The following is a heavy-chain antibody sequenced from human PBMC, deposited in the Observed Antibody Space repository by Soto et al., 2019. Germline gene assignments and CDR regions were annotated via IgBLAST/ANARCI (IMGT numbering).Heavy chain of an antibody. CDR3: ATRIGNIGWYWLDT. D-gene: IGHD6-19*01. CDR2: IVLGTGNT. J-gene: IGHJ5*02. Sequence: SVKVSCKASGFTFGSSAVQWVRQARGQGLEWIGWIVLGTGNTNYAQKFQERVTITRDMSTSTAYMEVRSLTFEDTAVYYCATRIGNIGWYWLDTWGQGTLVTVS. CDR1: GFTFGSSA. V-gene: IGHV1-58*01.